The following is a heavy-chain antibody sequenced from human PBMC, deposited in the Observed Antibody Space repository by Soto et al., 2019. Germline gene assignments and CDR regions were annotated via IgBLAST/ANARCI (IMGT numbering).Heavy chain of an antibody. CDR2: ISGSGGDT. D-gene: IGHD2-2*01. Sequence: VQLLDSGGGLVQPGGSLRLSCAASGFIFSNYAMSWVRQAPGKGLEWVSAISGSGGDTFYVGSVKGRFTISRDNSKNTLSLQMNSLRAEDTATYYCAKDAGRGGGSAFDCWGQGTLVTVSS. V-gene: IGHV3-23*01. CDR1: GFIFSNYA. CDR3: AKDAGRGGGSAFDC. J-gene: IGHJ4*02.